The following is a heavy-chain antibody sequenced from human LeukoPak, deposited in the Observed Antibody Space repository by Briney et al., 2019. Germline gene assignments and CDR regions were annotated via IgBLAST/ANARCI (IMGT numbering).Heavy chain of an antibody. Sequence: GRSLRLSCAASGSSISYYGLHLVRPPPGKGLEWVALISYDGSDKYFADSVKGRFIISRDTSPNTLYLQMNSLRAEDTAIYYCAKDMRPYSGDRSFLFDQWGQGTLVIVSS. D-gene: IGHD1-26*01. V-gene: IGHV3-30*18. CDR3: AKDMRPYSGDRSFLFDQ. CDR2: ISYDGSDK. J-gene: IGHJ4*02. CDR1: GSSISYYG.